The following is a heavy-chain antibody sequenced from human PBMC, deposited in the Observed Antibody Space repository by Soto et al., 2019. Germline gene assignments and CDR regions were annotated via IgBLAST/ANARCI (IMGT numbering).Heavy chain of an antibody. D-gene: IGHD3-3*01. V-gene: IGHV4-61*01. CDR3: ARSFGLYDFWSGYYPVGWFDP. CDR2: IYYSGST. J-gene: IGHJ5*02. Sequence: TSETLSLTCTVSGGSVSSGSYYWSWIRQPPGKGLEWIGYIYYSGSTNYNPSLKSRVTISVDTSKNQFSLKLSSVTAADTAVYYCARSFGLYDFWSGYYPVGWFDPWGQGTLVTVSS. CDR1: GGSVSSGSYY.